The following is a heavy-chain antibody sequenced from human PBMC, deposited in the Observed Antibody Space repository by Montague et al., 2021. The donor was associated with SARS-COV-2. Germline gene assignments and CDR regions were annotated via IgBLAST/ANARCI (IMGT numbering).Heavy chain of an antibody. CDR2: IFYTGSV. CDR3: ARQNYRSGTQDGLGGNWFDP. D-gene: IGHD3-10*01. V-gene: IGHV4-39*01. J-gene: IGHJ5*02. Sequence: SETLSLTCAVSGDSVSSGNYFWAWIRQPPGMGLEWIGSIFYTGSVEYNASLRSRVTMSVDTSTNHFSLRPVSVTAADTAVYSCARQNYRSGTQDGLGGNWFDPWGQGTLVTVSS. CDR1: GDSVSSGNYF.